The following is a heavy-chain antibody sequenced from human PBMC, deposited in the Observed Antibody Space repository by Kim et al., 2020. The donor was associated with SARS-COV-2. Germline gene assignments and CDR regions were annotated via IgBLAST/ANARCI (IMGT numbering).Heavy chain of an antibody. D-gene: IGHD3-3*01. J-gene: IGHJ6*02. Sequence: ASVKVSCKASGYTFTSYGISWVRQAPGQGLEWMGWISAYNGNTNYAQKLQGRVTMTTDTSTSTAYMELRSLRSDDTAVYYCAREGVTIFGGLNYYYYYGMDVWGQGTTVTVSS. CDR3: AREGVTIFGGLNYYYYYGMDV. V-gene: IGHV1-18*04. CDR2: ISAYNGNT. CDR1: GYTFTSYG.